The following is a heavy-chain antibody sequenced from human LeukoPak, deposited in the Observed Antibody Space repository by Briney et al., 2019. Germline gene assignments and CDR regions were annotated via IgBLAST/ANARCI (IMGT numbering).Heavy chain of an antibody. V-gene: IGHV3-23*01. J-gene: IGHJ5*02. Sequence: GGSLRLSCAASGFTFSSYGMSWVRQAPGKGLEWVSAISGSGGSTYYADSVKGRFTISRDNPKNTLYLQMNSLRAEDTAVYYCAKTHYGSGSYYHNWFDPWGQGTLVTVSS. CDR3: AKTHYGSGSYYHNWFDP. CDR2: ISGSGGST. D-gene: IGHD3-10*01. CDR1: GFTFSSYG.